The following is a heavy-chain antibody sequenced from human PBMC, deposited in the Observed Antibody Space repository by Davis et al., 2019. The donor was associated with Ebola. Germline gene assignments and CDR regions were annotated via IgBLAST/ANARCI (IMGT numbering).Heavy chain of an antibody. CDR1: GASFSGYY. V-gene: IGHV4-34*01. CDR2: TKHSGWT. CDR3: ARGPPGSHCSSTSCYTGAFDI. Sequence: MPSETLSPTCAVYGASFSGYYWTWIRQPPGKGLEWSGETKHSGWTNYHPSLKSRVTISVDTSKSQIPLKLTSVCAADTAVYYCARGPPGSHCSSTSCYTGAFDIWGQGTKVIVSS. D-gene: IGHD2-2*02. J-gene: IGHJ3*02.